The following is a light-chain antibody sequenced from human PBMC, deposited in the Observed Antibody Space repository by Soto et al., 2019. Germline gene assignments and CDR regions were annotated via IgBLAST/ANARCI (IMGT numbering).Light chain of an antibody. Sequence: IMMTQSPATLSVSPGEGATLSCRASQSVSSNLAWYQQRPGQAPRLLLYNAATRATGIPARFSGRGFGTEFTLTISSLQSEDFALYYCQQYYKWPPFTFGPGTKVDI. CDR3: QQYYKWPPFT. CDR1: QSVSSN. J-gene: IGKJ3*01. CDR2: NAA. V-gene: IGKV3-15*01.